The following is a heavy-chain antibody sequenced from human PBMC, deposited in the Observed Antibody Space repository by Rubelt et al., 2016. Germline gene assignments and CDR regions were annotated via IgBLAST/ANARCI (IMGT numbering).Heavy chain of an antibody. D-gene: IGHD2-8*01. Sequence: QVQLVQSGAEVKKPGSSVKVSCKASGGTFSSYAISWVRQAPGQGLEWMGGIIPIFGTANYAQKFQGRVTITADESTSTAYMELSSLRSEDTAVYYCATVIRMAPDAAFDIWGQGIMVTVSS. CDR2: IIPIFGTA. V-gene: IGHV1-69*01. CDR3: ATVIRMAPDAAFDI. CDR1: GGTFSSYA. J-gene: IGHJ3*02.